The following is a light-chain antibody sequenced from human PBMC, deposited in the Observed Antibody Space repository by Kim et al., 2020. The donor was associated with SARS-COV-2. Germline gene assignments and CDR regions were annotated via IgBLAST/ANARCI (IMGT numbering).Light chain of an antibody. CDR3: QRCATAPPWT. CDR1: QTVRTNS. CDR2: DAS. Sequence: EIVLTQSPGTLSLSPGERATLSCRASQTVRTNSLAWYQQKPGQAPRLLIYDASNRATGIPDRFSGSGSGTDFTVTISRLEPEDFAVYYCQRCATAPPWTFGQRTKVDSK. J-gene: IGKJ1*01. V-gene: IGKV3-20*01.